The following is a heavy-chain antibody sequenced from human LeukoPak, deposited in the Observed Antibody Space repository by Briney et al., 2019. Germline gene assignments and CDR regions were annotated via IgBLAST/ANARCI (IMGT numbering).Heavy chain of an antibody. J-gene: IGHJ2*01. Sequence: GGSLRLSCAASGFTFSSYAMSWVRQAPRKGPEWVSSISSGSDYTYYADSVKGRFTISRDNSKNTLYLDMTSLRAGDTAIYYCAKIGVIGNWYYDLWGRGTLVAVSS. CDR1: GFTFSSYA. D-gene: IGHD3-3*01. CDR3: AKIGVIGNWYYDL. V-gene: IGHV3-23*01. CDR2: ISSGSDYT.